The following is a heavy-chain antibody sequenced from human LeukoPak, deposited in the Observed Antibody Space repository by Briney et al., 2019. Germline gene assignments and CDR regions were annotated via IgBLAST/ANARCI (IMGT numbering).Heavy chain of an antibody. J-gene: IGHJ5*02. V-gene: IGHV4-61*05. CDR2: IYYSGST. D-gene: IGHD4-11*01. Sequence: SETLSLTCTVSGGSISTSSYYWSWIRQPPGKRLEWIGHIYYSGSTNYNPSLKSRVTISVKTSKNQFSLKLSSVTAADTAVYYCARGGTVTTKAWFDPWGQGTLVTVSS. CDR1: GGSISTSSYY. CDR3: ARGGTVTTKAWFDP.